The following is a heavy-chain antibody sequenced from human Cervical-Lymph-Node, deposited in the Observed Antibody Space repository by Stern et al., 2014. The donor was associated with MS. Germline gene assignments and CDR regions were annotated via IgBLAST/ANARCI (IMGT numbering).Heavy chain of an antibody. J-gene: IGHJ4*02. D-gene: IGHD3-22*01. CDR2: ISAYNGHT. CDR3: ARERGYYETSGYYAMKDGY. Sequence: VKLVESGAEVKKPGASVKVSCKASGYTFTSYGISWVRQAPGQGLEYMGWISAYNGHTNYAQRFQGRVDMTTDTSTTTAYMELRSLRSDDTAVYYCARERGYYETSGYYAMKDGYWGQGTPVTVSS. V-gene: IGHV1-18*01. CDR1: GYTFTSYG.